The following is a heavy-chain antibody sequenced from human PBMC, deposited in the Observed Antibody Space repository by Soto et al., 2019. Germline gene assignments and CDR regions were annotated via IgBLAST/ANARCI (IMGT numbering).Heavy chain of an antibody. V-gene: IGHV4-4*02. D-gene: IGHD4-17*01. CDR1: GGSISSSNW. J-gene: IGHJ5*02. CDR2: IYHSGST. CDR3: ERGLPRWFDP. Sequence: QVQLQESGPGLVKPSGTLSLTCAVSGGSISSSNWWRWVRQPPGNGLEWIGEIYHSGSTNYNPSLKSRVTIAVDKSKYRSTLKLSSVTAADTAVYDCERGLPRWFDPWGQGPLVTVSS.